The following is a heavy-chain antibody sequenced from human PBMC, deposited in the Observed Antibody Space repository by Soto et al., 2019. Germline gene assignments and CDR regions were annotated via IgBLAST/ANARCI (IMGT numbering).Heavy chain of an antibody. CDR1: GGTFSSYA. CDR3: ARTRNSGYDVFDY. CDR2: IIPIFGTA. J-gene: IGHJ4*02. Sequence: GASVKVSCKASGGTFSSYAISWVRQAPGQGLEWMGGIIPIFGTANYAQKFQGRVTITADESTSTAYMELSSLRSEDTAVYYCARTRNSGYDVFDYWGQGTLVTV. V-gene: IGHV1-69*13. D-gene: IGHD5-12*01.